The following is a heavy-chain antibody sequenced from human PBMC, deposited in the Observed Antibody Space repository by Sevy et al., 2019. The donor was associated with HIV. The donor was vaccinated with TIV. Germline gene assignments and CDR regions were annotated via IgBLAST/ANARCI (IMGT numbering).Heavy chain of an antibody. Sequence: ASVKVSCKASGATFSSDVISWVRQVPGQGLEWMGGIIPMYNTPSYAQNFQGRVTITADGSTSKVYMDLSSLRSEDTAIYYCARGVTVAGSYFDYWGQGTLVTVSS. CDR1: GATFSSDV. J-gene: IGHJ4*02. CDR2: IIPMYNTP. CDR3: ARGVTVAGSYFDY. V-gene: IGHV1-69*13. D-gene: IGHD6-19*01.